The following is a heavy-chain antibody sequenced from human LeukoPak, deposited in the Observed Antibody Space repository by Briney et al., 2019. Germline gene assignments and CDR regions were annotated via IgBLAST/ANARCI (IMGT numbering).Heavy chain of an antibody. D-gene: IGHD2-2*01. J-gene: IGHJ4*02. CDR2: IRSKAYGGTT. V-gene: IGHV3-49*04. CDR3: AKAVVVVPAATPFDY. CDR1: GFTFGDYA. Sequence: GGSLRLSCTASGFTFGDYAMSWVRQAPGKGLEWVGFIRSKAYGGTTEYAASVKGRFTISRDDSKSIAYLQMNSLRAEDTAVYYCAKAVVVVPAATPFDYWGQGTLVTVSS.